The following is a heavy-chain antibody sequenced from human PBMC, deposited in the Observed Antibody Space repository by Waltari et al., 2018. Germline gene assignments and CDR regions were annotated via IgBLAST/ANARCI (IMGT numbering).Heavy chain of an antibody. CDR2: IYHSGIT. J-gene: IGHJ6*02. V-gene: IGHV4-38-2*01. CDR1: GYPISRGYY. D-gene: IGHD6-13*01. CDR3: ARRRGYSSFDYYYYGMDV. Sequence: QVQLQESGPGLVKPSETLSLSCGVSGYPISRGYYWGWNRQPPGKGLEWIGSIYHSGITYYNPSLKSRVTISVDTSKNQFSLKLSSVTAADTAVYYCARRRGYSSFDYYYYGMDVWGQGTTVTVSS.